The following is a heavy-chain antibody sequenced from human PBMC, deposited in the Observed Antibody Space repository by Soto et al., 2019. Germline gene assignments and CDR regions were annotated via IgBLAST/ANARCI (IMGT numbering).Heavy chain of an antibody. J-gene: IGHJ5*02. CDR3: ARERPDGARLDP. V-gene: IGHV4-30-4*01. Sequence: QVQLQESGPGLVKPSQTLSLTCTVSGGSISSGDYYWSWFRQPPGKGLEWIGYIYHSGNTYYNPSLKSRVTISVDTSKNQFSLKLSSVTAADTAVYYCARERPDGARLDPWGQGTLVTVSS. CDR1: GGSISSGDYY. CDR2: IYHSGNT. D-gene: IGHD6-6*01.